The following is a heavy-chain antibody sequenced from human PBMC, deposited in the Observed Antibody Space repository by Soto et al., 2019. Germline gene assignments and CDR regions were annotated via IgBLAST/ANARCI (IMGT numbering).Heavy chain of an antibody. CDR1: GFTFTRYS. CDR3: ARESEDLTSNFDY. J-gene: IGHJ4*02. CDR2: ISSTTNYI. V-gene: IGHV3-21*06. Sequence: AGGSLRLSCAASGFTFTRYSMNWVRQAPGKGLEWVSSISSTTNYIYYGDSMKGRFTISRDNAKDSLYLEMNSLRAEDTAVYYCARESEDLTSNFDYWGQGTLVTVSS.